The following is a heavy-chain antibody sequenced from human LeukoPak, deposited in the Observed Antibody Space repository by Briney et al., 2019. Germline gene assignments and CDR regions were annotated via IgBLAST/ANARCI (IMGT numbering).Heavy chain of an antibody. J-gene: IGHJ5*02. CDR1: GYTFTSYG. CDR2: ISAYNGNT. D-gene: IGHD2-2*01. Sequence: ASVKVSCKASGYTFTSYGISWVRQAPGQGLEWMGWISAYNGNTNYAQKLQGRVTMTTDTSTSTAYMELRSLRSDDTAVYYCARDPTWAVPAAIPPDNWSDPWGQGTLVTVSS. CDR3: ARDPTWAVPAAIPPDNWSDP. V-gene: IGHV1-18*01.